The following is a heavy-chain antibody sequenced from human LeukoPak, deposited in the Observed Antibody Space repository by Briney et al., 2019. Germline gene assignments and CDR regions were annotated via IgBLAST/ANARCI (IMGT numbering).Heavy chain of an antibody. CDR1: GYTFTSYV. J-gene: IGHJ3*02. CDR2: ISAYNGNT. V-gene: IGHV1-18*01. D-gene: IGHD3-3*01. CDR3: ARGSYYDFLSVPLLAGAFDI. Sequence: ASVKVSCKASGYTFTSYVISWVRQAPGQGLEWMGWISAYNGNTNYAQKLQGRVTMTTDTSTSTAYMELRSLRSDDTAVYYWARGSYYDFLSVPLLAGAFDIWGQGTMVTVSS.